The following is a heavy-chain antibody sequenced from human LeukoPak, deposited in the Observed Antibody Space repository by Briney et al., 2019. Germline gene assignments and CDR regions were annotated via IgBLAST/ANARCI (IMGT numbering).Heavy chain of an antibody. V-gene: IGHV4-61*01. Sequence: PSQTLSLTCTVSGGSTSSGSYYWSWIPQPPGKGLEWIGYIYYSGSTNYNPSLKSRVTISVDTSKNQFSLKLSSVTAADTAVYYCARAAVAGTVRGPYNWFDPWGQGTLVTVSS. D-gene: IGHD6-19*01. CDR3: ARAAVAGTVRGPYNWFDP. CDR2: IYYSGST. CDR1: GGSTSSGSYY. J-gene: IGHJ5*02.